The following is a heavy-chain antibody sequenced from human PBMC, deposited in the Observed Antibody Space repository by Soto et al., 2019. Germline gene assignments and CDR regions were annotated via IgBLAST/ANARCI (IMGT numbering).Heavy chain of an antibody. CDR3: ASRDPGTSVDY. J-gene: IGHJ4*02. V-gene: IGHV4-4*02. CDR2: IYRTGST. Sequence: PSETLSLTCAVSGASFTSNDWWTWVRQPPGRGLEWIGEIYRTGSTNYNPSLKSRVTISLDKSENQFSLKVTSLTAADTAVYYCASRDPGTSVDYWGQGTSVTVSS. CDR1: GASFTSNDW. D-gene: IGHD1-7*01.